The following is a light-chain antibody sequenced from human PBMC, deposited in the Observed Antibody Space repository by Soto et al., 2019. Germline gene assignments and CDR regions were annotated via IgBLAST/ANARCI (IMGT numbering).Light chain of an antibody. CDR3: QPYDSSLSVLYV. V-gene: IGLV1-40*01. CDR1: RSNIGAGYD. CDR2: GDS. J-gene: IGLJ1*01. Sequence: QSALTQPPSVSGAPGQRVTISCTGSRSNIGAGYDVHWYQQLPGTAPKLLIHGDSNRPSGVPDRFSGSKSGTSASLAITGLQAEDEADYYCQPYDSSLSVLYVFGTGTKVTVL.